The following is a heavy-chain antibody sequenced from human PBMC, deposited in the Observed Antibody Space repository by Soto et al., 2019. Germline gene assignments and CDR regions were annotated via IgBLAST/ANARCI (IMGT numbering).Heavy chain of an antibody. CDR3: ASQDYYDSRGYIY. CDR1: GYTFTSYA. V-gene: IGHV1-3*04. D-gene: IGHD3-22*01. CDR2: INTGNGNT. Sequence: QVQLVQSGAEEKKPGASVKVSCKASGYTFTSYAMHWVRQAPGQRLEWMGWINTGNGNTKYSQKFQGRVTITRDTSASTAYMELNSLRSDDTAVYYCASQDYYDSRGYIYWGQGTLVTVSS. J-gene: IGHJ4*02.